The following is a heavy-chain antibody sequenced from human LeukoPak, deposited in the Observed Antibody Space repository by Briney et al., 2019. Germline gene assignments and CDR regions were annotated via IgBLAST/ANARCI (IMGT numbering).Heavy chain of an antibody. J-gene: IGHJ6*04. V-gene: IGHV3-48*03. CDR3: AELGITMIGGV. D-gene: IGHD3-10*02. CDR1: GFTFSSCE. CDR2: ISSSGSTI. Sequence: GGSLRLSCGASGFTFSSCEMNWVRQAPGKGLEWVSYISSSGSTIYHADSVKGRFTISRDNAKNSLYLQMNSLRAEDTAVYYCAELGITMIGGVWGKGTTVTISS.